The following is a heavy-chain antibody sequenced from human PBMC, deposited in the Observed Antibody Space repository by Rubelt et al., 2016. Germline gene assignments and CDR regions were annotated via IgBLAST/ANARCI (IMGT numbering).Heavy chain of an antibody. D-gene: IGHD3-10*01. V-gene: IGHV1-18*01. J-gene: IGHJ5*02. CDR2: ISAYNGNT. CDR3: ARAVYYYGSGSGSFWFDP. CDR1: GYTFTSYG. Sequence: QVQLVQSGAEVKKPGASVKVSRKASGYTFTSYGISWVRQAPGQGLEWMGWISAYNGNTNYAQKLQGRVTMTTDTSTSTAYMELRSLRSDDTAVYYCARAVYYYGSGSGSFWFDPWGQGTLVTVSS.